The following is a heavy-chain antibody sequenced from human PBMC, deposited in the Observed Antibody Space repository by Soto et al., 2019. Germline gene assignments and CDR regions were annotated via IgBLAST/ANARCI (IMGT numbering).Heavy chain of an antibody. CDR3: ARDKITGLFDY. Sequence: SETLSLTCTVSGGSIRSYYWSWIRQAPGKGLEWIGYLYNSGSTNYNPSLKSRVTISVDTSKNQFSLKLTSVTAADTAVYYCARDKITGLFDYWGQGTLVTVSS. V-gene: IGHV4-59*12. J-gene: IGHJ4*02. CDR1: GGSIRSYY. D-gene: IGHD2-8*02. CDR2: LYNSGST.